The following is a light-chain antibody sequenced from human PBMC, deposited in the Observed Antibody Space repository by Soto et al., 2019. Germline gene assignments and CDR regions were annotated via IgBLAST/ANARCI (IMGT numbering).Light chain of an antibody. Sequence: EIVMTQSPATLSVSPGARSTLSCRSSETVATNLAWYQQKPGQAPRLLIYRASTRATGVPARFSGSGSGTEFTLTISSLQSEDFAVYYCHQYNSWPPWTFGPGTKVDI. J-gene: IGKJ1*01. V-gene: IGKV3-15*01. CDR3: HQYNSWPPWT. CDR1: ETVATN. CDR2: RAS.